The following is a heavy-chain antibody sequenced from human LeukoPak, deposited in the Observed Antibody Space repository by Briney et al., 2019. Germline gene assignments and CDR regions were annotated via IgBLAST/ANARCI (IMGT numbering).Heavy chain of an antibody. J-gene: IGHJ4*02. CDR1: GFTFSDYY. CDR2: ISSSSSYT. V-gene: IGHV3-11*06. D-gene: IGHD3-3*01. Sequence: GALRLSCAASGFTFSDYYMSWIHQAPGKGLEWVSYISSSSSYTNYADSVKGRFTISRDNAKNSLYLQMNSLRAEDTAVYYCARGGYDFWSGYYGSPGRLWAQKYYFDYWGQGTLVTVSS. CDR3: ARGGYDFWSGYYGSPGRLWAQKYYFDY.